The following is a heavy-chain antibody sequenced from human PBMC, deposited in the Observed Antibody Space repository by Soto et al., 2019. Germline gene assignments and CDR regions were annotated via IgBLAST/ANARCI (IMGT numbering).Heavy chain of an antibody. J-gene: IGHJ6*03. Sequence: EVQLVESGGGLVKPGGSLRLSCAASGFTFGSYSMNWVRRAPGKGLEWVSSISSSSSYIYYADSVKGRFTISRDNAKNSLYLQMNSLRAEDTAVYYCARVPFRDYYYYYYMDVWGKGTTVTVSS. CDR3: ARVPFRDYYYYYYMDV. V-gene: IGHV3-21*01. D-gene: IGHD3-16*01. CDR1: GFTFGSYS. CDR2: ISSSSSYI.